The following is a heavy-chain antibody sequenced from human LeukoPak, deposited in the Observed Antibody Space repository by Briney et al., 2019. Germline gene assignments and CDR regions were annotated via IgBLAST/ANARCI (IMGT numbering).Heavy chain of an antibody. CDR2: IKGDGSEM. Sequence: GGSLRLSCAASGFIFSNCWMSWVRQAPGKGLEWVANIKGDGSEMYYVDSVKGRFTISRDNAKNSLYLQVNSLRAEDTAVYYCARDLSGGRGYFGIDVWGQGTTVTVSS. J-gene: IGHJ6*02. CDR3: ARDLSGGRGYFGIDV. CDR1: GFIFSNCW. D-gene: IGHD3-9*01. V-gene: IGHV3-7*01.